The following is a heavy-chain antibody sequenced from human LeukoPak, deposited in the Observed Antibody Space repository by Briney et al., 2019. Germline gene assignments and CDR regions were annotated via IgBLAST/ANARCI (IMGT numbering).Heavy chain of an antibody. CDR2: INHSGST. Sequence: SGTLSLTCAVYGGSFSGYYWSWIRQPPGKGLEWIGEINHSGSTNYNPSLKSRVTISVDTSKNQFSLKLSSVTAADTAVYYCARGEDNWSFDYWGQGTLVTVSS. CDR1: GGSFSGYY. J-gene: IGHJ4*02. V-gene: IGHV4-34*01. CDR3: ARGEDNWSFDY.